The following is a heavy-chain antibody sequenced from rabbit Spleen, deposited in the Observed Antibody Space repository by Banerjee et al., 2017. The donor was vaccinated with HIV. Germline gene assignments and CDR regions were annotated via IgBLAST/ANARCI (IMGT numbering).Heavy chain of an antibody. J-gene: IGHJ6*01. CDR1: GFDFRRFY. CDR3: ERAGYACYGYTNFRAYYCMNL. D-gene: IGHD6-1*01. V-gene: IGHV1S7*01. CDR2: IDVGEGSA. Sequence: QVRETGGGLVKPGGALTLSCKAAGFDFRRFYLSWVRLAPRKGLEGIGIIDVGEGSADYASWVNGRFTISSDNAQTTVDLQMSGLTAADTATYFCERAGYACYGYTNFRAYYCMNLWGQGTLVTVS.